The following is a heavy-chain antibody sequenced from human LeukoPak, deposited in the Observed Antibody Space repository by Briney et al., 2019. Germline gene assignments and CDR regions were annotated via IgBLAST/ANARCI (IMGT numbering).Heavy chain of an antibody. D-gene: IGHD5-12*01. Sequence: GGSLRLSCATSGFTFSSFTMNWVRQAPGKGLEWVSTISDGSRDTHYAGSVKGRFTISRDDSQNIVYLQMDSLRAEDTALYYCATRLRNHFDYWGQGTQVTVSS. CDR1: GFTFSSFT. CDR3: ATRLRNHFDY. CDR2: ISDGSRDT. J-gene: IGHJ4*02. V-gene: IGHV3-23*01.